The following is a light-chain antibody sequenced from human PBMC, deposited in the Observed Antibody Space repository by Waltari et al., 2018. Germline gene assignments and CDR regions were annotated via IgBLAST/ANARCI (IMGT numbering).Light chain of an antibody. CDR3: QKYGRLPAT. Sequence: EIVLTQSPGTLSLSPGQRATLFCRASQSVGRTLAWYQQKPGHAPRLLIYDASTRATGIPDRFSATGSGTDFSLTISRLEPEDFAVYYCQKYGRLPATFGRGPTVEIK. CDR1: QSVGRT. V-gene: IGKV3-20*01. J-gene: IGKJ1*01. CDR2: DAS.